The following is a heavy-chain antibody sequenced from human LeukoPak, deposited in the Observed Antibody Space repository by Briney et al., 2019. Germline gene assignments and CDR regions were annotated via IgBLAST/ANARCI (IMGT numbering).Heavy chain of an antibody. CDR2: IYTSGST. D-gene: IGHD6-19*01. Sequence: PSETLSLTCTVSGGSISSGSYYWSWIRQPAGTGLEWIGRIYTSGSTNYNPSLKSRVTISVDTSKNQFSLKLSSVTAADTAVYYCAREYSCGWSDYWGQGTLVTVSS. J-gene: IGHJ4*02. V-gene: IGHV4-61*02. CDR3: AREYSCGWSDY. CDR1: GGSISSGSYY.